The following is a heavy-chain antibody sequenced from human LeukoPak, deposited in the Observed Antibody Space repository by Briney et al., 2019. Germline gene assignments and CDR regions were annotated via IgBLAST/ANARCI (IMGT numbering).Heavy chain of an antibody. Sequence: GASVKVSCKASGYTFTDRYIHWVRQAPGQGLEWMGWINPDSGDTYYTQKFQGRITMTRDTSISTVYMELTRLTSDDTAVYYCARESIIGGIVDGEDYWGQGTLVTVSS. CDR2: INPDSGDT. J-gene: IGHJ4*02. D-gene: IGHD3-16*01. CDR3: ARESIIGGIVDGEDY. V-gene: IGHV1-2*02. CDR1: GYTFTDRY.